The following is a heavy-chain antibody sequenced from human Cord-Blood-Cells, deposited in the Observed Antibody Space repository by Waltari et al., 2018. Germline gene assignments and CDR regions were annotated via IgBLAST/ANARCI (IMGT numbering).Heavy chain of an antibody. CDR1: GGSISSSSYY. CDR3: ARQTSLITGYYFDY. Sequence: QLQLQESGPGLVKPSETLSLTCTVSGGSISSSSYYWGWIRQPPGKGLEWIGSIYYSWSTNYNPSLKSRVTISVDTSKNQFSLKLSSVTAADTAVYYCARQTSLITGYYFDYWGQGTLVTVSS. CDR2: IYYSWST. J-gene: IGHJ4*02. V-gene: IGHV4-39*01. D-gene: IGHD1-20*01.